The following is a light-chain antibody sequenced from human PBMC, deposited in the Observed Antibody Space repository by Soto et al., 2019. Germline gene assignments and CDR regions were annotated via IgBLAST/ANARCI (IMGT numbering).Light chain of an antibody. V-gene: IGLV1-40*01. Sequence: QPVLTQPPSVSGAPGQRVTISCTGNSANIGAGYDVHWYQQLPGTAPKLLIYGDTNRPSGVPDRFSGSKSGTSASLAITGILAEDEDDYHCQSYDNSLSANVFGTGTKVTVL. CDR1: SANIGAGYD. CDR2: GDT. J-gene: IGLJ1*01. CDR3: QSYDNSLSANV.